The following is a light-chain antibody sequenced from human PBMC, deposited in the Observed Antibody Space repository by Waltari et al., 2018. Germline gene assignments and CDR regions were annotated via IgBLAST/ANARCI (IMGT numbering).Light chain of an antibody. CDR2: EGS. CDR3: CSYAGSSISV. V-gene: IGLV2-23*01. Sequence: QSALTQPASVSGSPGQSITISCTGTSSDVRSYNLLSWYQQHPGKAPKLMIYEGSKRPSGVSNRFSGSKSGNTASLTISGLQAEDEADYYCCSYAGSSISVFGGGTKLTVL. CDR1: SSDVRSYNL. J-gene: IGLJ2*01.